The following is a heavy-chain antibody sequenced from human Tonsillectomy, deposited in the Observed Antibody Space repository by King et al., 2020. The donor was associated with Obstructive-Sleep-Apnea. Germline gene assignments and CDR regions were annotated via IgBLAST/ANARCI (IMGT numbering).Heavy chain of an antibody. CDR1: GFSFSEYG. CDR3: VKDDPVLDY. CDR2: VRKYDTDK. Sequence: VQLVESGGGVVHPGGSLRLSCVASGFSFSEYGMHWVRQAPGKGLEWVAFVRKYDTDKFYGDSVKGRFTISRDIPENTLYLEMNSLRADDSAVYYCVKDDPVLDYWGQGALVTVSS. V-gene: IGHV3-30*02. J-gene: IGHJ4*02.